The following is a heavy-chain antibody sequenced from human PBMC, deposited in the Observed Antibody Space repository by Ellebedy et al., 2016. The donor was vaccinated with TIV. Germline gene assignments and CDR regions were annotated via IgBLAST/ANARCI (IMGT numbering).Heavy chain of an antibody. Sequence: MPSETLSLTCAVYGGSFSGSYWSWIRQPPGKGLEWIGEINHSGSTNYNPSLETRVTVSVDTSKNQFSLNLTSVTAADTAIYYCARGLPYYDSVWGTYRFALYGMDVWGQGTTVTVSS. CDR1: GGSFSGSY. V-gene: IGHV4-34*01. CDR2: INHSGST. D-gene: IGHD3-16*02. CDR3: ARGLPYYDSVWGTYRFALYGMDV. J-gene: IGHJ6*02.